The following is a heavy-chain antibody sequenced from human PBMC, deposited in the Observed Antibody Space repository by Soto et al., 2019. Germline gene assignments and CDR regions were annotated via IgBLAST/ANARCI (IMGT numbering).Heavy chain of an antibody. CDR2: ISSSSSTI. J-gene: IGHJ4*02. D-gene: IGHD3-22*01. Sequence: GGSMRLSCAASGFTFSTYSMNWVRQAPGKGLEWVSYISSSSSTIFYTDSVKGRFTVSRDNAKNSLYLQMNSLRAEDTAVYYYARPTYYYDSSGPPAYWGQGTLVTVSS. CDR1: GFTFSTYS. V-gene: IGHV3-48*01. CDR3: ARPTYYYDSSGPPAY.